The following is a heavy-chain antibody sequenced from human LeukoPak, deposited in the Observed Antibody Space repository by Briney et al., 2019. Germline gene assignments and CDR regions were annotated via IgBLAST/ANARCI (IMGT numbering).Heavy chain of an antibody. V-gene: IGHV3-43*02. CDR1: GFTFKDYA. J-gene: IGHJ4*02. Sequence: PGGSLRLSCAASGFTFKDYAMHWVRQAPGKGLEGVSLISGDGGTTFYADSVKGRFTISRDNSKNSLYLQMNSLRAEDTAFYYCAKDIGERGYKDYWGQGTLVTVSS. CDR2: ISGDGGTT. D-gene: IGHD5-18*01. CDR3: AKDIGERGYKDY.